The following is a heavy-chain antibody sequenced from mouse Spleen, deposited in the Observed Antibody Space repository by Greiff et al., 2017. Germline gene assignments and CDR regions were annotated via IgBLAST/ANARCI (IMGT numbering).Heavy chain of an antibody. CDR2: IDPSDSYT. CDR3: ARFTTVVAPAYYFDY. CDR1: GYTFTSYW. V-gene: IGHV1-69*01. J-gene: IGHJ2*01. Sequence: QVQLQQPGAELVMPGASVKLSCKASGYTFTSYWMHWVKQRPGQGLEWIGEIDPSDSYTNYNQKFKGKATLTVDKSSSTAYMQLSSLTSEDSAVYYCARFTTVVAPAYYFDYWGQGTTLTVSS. D-gene: IGHD1-1*01.